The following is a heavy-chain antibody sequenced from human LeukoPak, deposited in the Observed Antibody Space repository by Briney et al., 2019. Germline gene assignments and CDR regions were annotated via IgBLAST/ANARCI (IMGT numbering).Heavy chain of an antibody. Sequence: SETLSLTCTVSGYSISSGYYWGWIRQPPGKGLEWIGSIYHSGSTYYNPSLKSRVTISVDTSKNQFSLKLSSVTAADTAVYYCARIMVRGKDWFDPWGQGTLVTVSS. CDR1: GYSISSGYY. D-gene: IGHD3-10*01. CDR3: ARIMVRGKDWFDP. CDR2: IYHSGST. J-gene: IGHJ5*02. V-gene: IGHV4-38-2*02.